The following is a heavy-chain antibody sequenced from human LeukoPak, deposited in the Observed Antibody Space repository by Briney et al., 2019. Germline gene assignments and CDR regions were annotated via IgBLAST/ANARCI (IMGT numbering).Heavy chain of an antibody. CDR3: SRGSTMTGWNY. CDR2: INSDGSTT. Sequence: GGSLRLSCSASGFTFSTYWMHWVRQAPGKGLVWVSRINSDGSTTNYADSVKGRFTISRDNAKNTLYLQMNSLGPEDTAVYYCSRGSTMTGWNYWGQGTLVTVSS. J-gene: IGHJ4*02. D-gene: IGHD5/OR15-5a*01. CDR1: GFTFSTYW. V-gene: IGHV3-74*01.